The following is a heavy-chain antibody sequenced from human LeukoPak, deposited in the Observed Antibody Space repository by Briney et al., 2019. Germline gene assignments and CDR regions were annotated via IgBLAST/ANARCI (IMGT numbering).Heavy chain of an antibody. D-gene: IGHD1-26*01. CDR3: AKSPWELQSYYFDY. CDR2: ISGSGGST. J-gene: IGHJ4*02. Sequence: GGSLRLSCEASGFTFSSYAMSGVRQAPGKGLECVSDISGSGGSTYYADSVKGRFTISRDNSKNTLYLQMNSLRAEDTAVYYCAKSPWELQSYYFDYWGQGTLVTVSS. CDR1: GFTFSSYA. V-gene: IGHV3-23*01.